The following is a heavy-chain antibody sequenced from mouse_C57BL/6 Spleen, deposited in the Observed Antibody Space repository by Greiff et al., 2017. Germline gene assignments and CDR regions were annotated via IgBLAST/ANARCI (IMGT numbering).Heavy chain of an antibody. Sequence: QVQLQQPGAELVMPGASVKLSCKASGYTFTSYWMHWVKQRPGQGLEWIGEIAPSDSYTNYNQKFKGNSTLTVDKSSSTAYMQLSSLTSEYSAVYYCARPYYYGSSYGYFDVWGTGTTVTVSS. CDR3: ARPYYYGSSYGYFDV. CDR1: GYTFTSYW. J-gene: IGHJ1*03. V-gene: IGHV1-69*01. D-gene: IGHD1-1*01. CDR2: IAPSDSYT.